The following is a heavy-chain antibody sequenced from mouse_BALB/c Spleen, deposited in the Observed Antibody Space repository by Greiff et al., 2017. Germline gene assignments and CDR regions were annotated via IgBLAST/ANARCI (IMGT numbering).Heavy chain of an antibody. CDR2: ISSGGSYT. J-gene: IGHJ4*01. V-gene: IGHV5-6-4*01. CDR3: TRDREGYYAMDY. CDR1: GFTFSSYA. Sequence: EVQLVESGAGLVKPGGSLKLSCAVSGFTFSSYAMSWVRQTPEKRLEWVAIISSGGSYTYYPDIVKGRCTISRDNAKNTLYLQMSSLTSEDTAMYYCTRDREGYYAMDYWGQGTSVTVSS. D-gene: IGHD3-3*01.